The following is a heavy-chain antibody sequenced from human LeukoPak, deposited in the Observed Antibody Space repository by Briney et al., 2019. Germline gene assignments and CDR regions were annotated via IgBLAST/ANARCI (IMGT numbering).Heavy chain of an antibody. CDR2: IYTSGST. V-gene: IGHV4-4*07. CDR1: GGSISSYY. Sequence: SETLSLTCTVSGGSISSYYWSWIRQPAGKGLEWIGRIYTSGSTNYNPSLKSRVTMSVDTSKNQFSLKLSSVTAADTAVYYCARVCRWNDGSVAFDIWGQGTMVTVSS. CDR3: ARVCRWNDGSVAFDI. J-gene: IGHJ3*02. D-gene: IGHD1-1*01.